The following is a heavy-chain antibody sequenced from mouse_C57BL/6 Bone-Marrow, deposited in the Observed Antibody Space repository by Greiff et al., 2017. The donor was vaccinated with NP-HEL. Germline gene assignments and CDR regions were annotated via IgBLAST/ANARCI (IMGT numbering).Heavy chain of an antibody. V-gene: IGHV4-1*01. CDR1: GIAFSRYW. D-gene: IGHD2-4*01. CDR3: ARLDYDGYYYAMDY. J-gene: IGHJ4*01. Sequence: EVKLLQSGGGLVQPGGSLKLSCAASGIAFSRYWMSWVRRAPGKGLEWIGEINPDSSTINYAPSLKDKFIISRDNAKNTLYLQMSKVRSEDTALYYCARLDYDGYYYAMDYWGQGTSVTVSS. CDR2: INPDSSTI.